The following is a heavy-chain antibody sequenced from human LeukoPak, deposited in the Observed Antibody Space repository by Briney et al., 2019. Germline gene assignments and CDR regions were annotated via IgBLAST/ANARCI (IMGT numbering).Heavy chain of an antibody. CDR1: GFIFSSYG. D-gene: IGHD4-17*01. Sequence: PGGSLRLSCAASGFIFSSYGMHWVRQAPGEGLEWVAVTSYDGSIKYLADSVKGRFTISRDNSKNTLYLQMNSLRAEDTAMYYCAKDLVLMTTVTLPLDCWGQGTLVTVSS. J-gene: IGHJ4*02. V-gene: IGHV3-30*18. CDR3: AKDLVLMTTVTLPLDC. CDR2: TSYDGSIK.